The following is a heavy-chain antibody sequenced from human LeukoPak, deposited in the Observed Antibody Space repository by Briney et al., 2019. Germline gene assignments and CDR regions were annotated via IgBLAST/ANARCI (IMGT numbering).Heavy chain of an antibody. V-gene: IGHV3-20*04. J-gene: IGHJ3*02. CDR1: GFTFDDYG. D-gene: IGHD4-17*01. Sequence: AGGSLRLSCAAPGFTFDDYGMTWVRQAPGKGLEWVSGINWNGGSTGYADSVKGRFTISRDNAKNSLYLQMNSLRAEDTALYYCARVGYGDPGIWGPGEMWTVSS. CDR3: ARVGYGDPGI. CDR2: INWNGGST.